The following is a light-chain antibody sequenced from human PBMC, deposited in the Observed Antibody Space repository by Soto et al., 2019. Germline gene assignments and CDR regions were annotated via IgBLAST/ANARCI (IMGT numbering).Light chain of an antibody. CDR2: AAS. V-gene: IGKV1D-16*01. Sequence: DIQMTQSPSSVSASVGDRVSITCRASQDISTWLAWYQEKPGKAPELLIFAASSLQTGVPSRFSGSGSGTDFTLTISSLHPDDFATYYCQQYNSYSPTFGQGTRVEIK. J-gene: IGKJ1*01. CDR3: QQYNSYSPT. CDR1: QDISTW.